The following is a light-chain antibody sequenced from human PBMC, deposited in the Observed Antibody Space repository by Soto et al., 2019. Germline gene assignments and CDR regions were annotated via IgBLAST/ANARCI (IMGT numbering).Light chain of an antibody. V-gene: IGLV2-14*01. CDR1: SSDGADYKD. CDR2: EVT. CDR3: SSYTTSSTV. J-gene: IGLJ1*01. Sequence: QSALTQTASVSGSPGQSITISCTGTSSDGADYKDVSWYQQHPGKAPKLMIYEVTYRPSGVSNRFSGSKSGTTASLTISGLQAEDEAEYYCSSYTTSSTVFGTGTKLTVL.